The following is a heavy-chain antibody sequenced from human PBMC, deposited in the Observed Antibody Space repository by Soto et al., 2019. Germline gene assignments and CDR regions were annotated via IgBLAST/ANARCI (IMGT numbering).Heavy chain of an antibody. J-gene: IGHJ6*02. Sequence: PGGSLRLSCAASGFTFSSYGMHWVRQAPGKXLEWVAVIWYDGSNKYYADSVKGRFTISRDNSKNTLYLQMNSLRAEDTAVYYCASSTCSSTSCYKFGYYYGMDVWGQGTTVTVSS. CDR1: GFTFSSYG. CDR2: IWYDGSNK. CDR3: ASSTCSSTSCYKFGYYYGMDV. V-gene: IGHV3-33*01. D-gene: IGHD2-2*02.